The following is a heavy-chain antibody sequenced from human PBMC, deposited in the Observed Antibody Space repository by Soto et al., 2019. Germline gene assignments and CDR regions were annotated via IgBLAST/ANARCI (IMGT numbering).Heavy chain of an antibody. CDR1: GFTFSSYA. Sequence: GGSLRLSCAASGFTFSSYAMSWVRQAPGKGLEWVSAISGSGGNTYYADSVKGRFTISRDNSKNTLYLQMNSLRAEDTAVYYCAKDQVYYDSSGYYYYFDYWGQGTLVTVSS. CDR3: AKDQVYYDSSGYYYYFDY. V-gene: IGHV3-23*01. CDR2: ISGSGGNT. J-gene: IGHJ4*02. D-gene: IGHD3-22*01.